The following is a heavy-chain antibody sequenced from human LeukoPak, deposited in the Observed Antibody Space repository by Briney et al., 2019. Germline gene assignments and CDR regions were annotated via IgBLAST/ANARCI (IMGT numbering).Heavy chain of an antibody. CDR2: ISTDGSST. Sequence: PGGSLRLSCAASGFTFSSDWIHWVRQAPGNGLVWVSRISTDGSSTNYADSVKGRFTISRDNAKNTLYLQMNSLRAEDTAVYYCARSYPFDYWGQGTLVTVSS. V-gene: IGHV3-74*01. CDR3: ARSYPFDY. CDR1: GFTFSSDW. J-gene: IGHJ4*02. D-gene: IGHD1-26*01.